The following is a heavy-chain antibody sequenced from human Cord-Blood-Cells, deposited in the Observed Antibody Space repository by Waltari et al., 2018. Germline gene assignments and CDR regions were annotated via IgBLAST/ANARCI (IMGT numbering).Heavy chain of an antibody. V-gene: IGHV4-59*01. Sequence: QVQLQESGPGLVKPSETLSLTCTVSGGSISSYYWSWIRQPPGKGLEWIGYIYYSGSTNYNPSLKSRVTISVDTSKNQFSLKLSSVTAADTAVYYCARVTQGWSWGWGYFDYWGHGTLVTVSS. CDR3: ARVTQGWSWGWGYFDY. J-gene: IGHJ4*01. CDR1: GGSISSYY. CDR2: IYYSGST. D-gene: IGHD7-27*01.